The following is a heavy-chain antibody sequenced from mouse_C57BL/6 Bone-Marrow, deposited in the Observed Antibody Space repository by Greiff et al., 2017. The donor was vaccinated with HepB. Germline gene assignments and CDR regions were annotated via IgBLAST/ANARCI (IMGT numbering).Heavy chain of an antibody. J-gene: IGHJ2*01. D-gene: IGHD3-2*02. Sequence: QVQLQQSGPELVKPGASVKISCKASGYAFSSSWMNWVKQRPGKGLEWIGRIYPGDGDTNYNGKFKGKATLTADKSSSTAYMQLSSLTSEDSAVYCCARGAQAKDYFDYWGQGTTLTVSS. CDR3: ARGAQAKDYFDY. CDR2: IYPGDGDT. CDR1: GYAFSSSW. V-gene: IGHV1-82*01.